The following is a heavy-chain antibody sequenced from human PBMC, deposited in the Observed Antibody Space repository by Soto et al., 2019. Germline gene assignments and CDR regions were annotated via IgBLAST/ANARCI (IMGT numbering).Heavy chain of an antibody. V-gene: IGHV3-23*01. CDR2: ISGSGGST. CDR1: GFTFSSYA. J-gene: IGHJ4*02. Sequence: GGSLRLSCAASGFTFSSYAMSWVRQAPGKGLEWVSAISGSGGSTYYADSVKGRFTISRDNSKNTLYLQMNSLRAEDTAVYYCAKESMVRGVIPYYFDYWGQGTLVTVSS. D-gene: IGHD3-10*01. CDR3: AKESMVRGVIPYYFDY.